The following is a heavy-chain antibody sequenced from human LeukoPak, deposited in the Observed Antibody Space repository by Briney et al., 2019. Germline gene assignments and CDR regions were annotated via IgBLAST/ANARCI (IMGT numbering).Heavy chain of an antibody. CDR3: AKDSEWLQFSHFDY. CDR1: GFTFSSYG. J-gene: IGHJ4*02. D-gene: IGHD5-24*01. Sequence: HTGGSLRLSCAASGFTFSSYGMSWVRQAPGKGLEWVSAISGSGGSTYYADSVKGRFTISRDNSKNTLYLQMNSLRAEDTAVYYCAKDSEWLQFSHFDYWGQGTLVTVSS. CDR2: ISGSGGST. V-gene: IGHV3-23*01.